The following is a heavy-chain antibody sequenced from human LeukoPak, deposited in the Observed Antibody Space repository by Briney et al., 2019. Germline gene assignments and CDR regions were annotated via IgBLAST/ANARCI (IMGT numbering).Heavy chain of an antibody. D-gene: IGHD2-15*01. CDR3: AKSVVVITFRFDD. J-gene: IGHJ4*02. V-gene: IGHV3-23*01. CDR1: GFTFSSYA. Sequence: PGGSLRLSCAASGFTFSSYAMSWVRQAPGKGLEWVSAISGIGGSTYYADSVKGRFTISRDNSKNMVYLQMNSLRADDTAVYYCAKSVVVITFRFDDWGQGALVTVSS. CDR2: ISGIGGST.